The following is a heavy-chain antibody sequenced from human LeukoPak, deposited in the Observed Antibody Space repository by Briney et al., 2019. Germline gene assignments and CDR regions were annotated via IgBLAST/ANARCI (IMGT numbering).Heavy chain of an antibody. CDR2: IYCGDNA. CDR3: AKDREYDDSCDYSG. Sequence: PGGSLRLSCVPSGFSVGTNYMTWVRQAPGKGLEWVSVIYCGDNAYYADSVKGRFTISRDTPKNTLYLQMNSLRAEDTAVYYCAKDREYDDSCDYSGWGQGTLVTVSS. J-gene: IGHJ4*02. V-gene: IGHV3-53*01. D-gene: IGHD3-22*01. CDR1: GFSVGTNY.